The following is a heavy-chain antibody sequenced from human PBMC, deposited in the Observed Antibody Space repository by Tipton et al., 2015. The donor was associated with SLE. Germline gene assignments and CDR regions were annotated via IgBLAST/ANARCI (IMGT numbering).Heavy chain of an antibody. CDR3: ATDQGP. CDR1: GGSISSHY. CDR2: IYYSGST. V-gene: IGHV4-59*11. J-gene: IGHJ5*02. Sequence: TLSLTCTVSGGSISSHYWSWIRQPPGKGLEWIGYIYYSGSTNYNPSLKSRVTISVDTSKNQFSLKLSSVTAADTAVYYCATDQGPWGQGTLVTVSS.